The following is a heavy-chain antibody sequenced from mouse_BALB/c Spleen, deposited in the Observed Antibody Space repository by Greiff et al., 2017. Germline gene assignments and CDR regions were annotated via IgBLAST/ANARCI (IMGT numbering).Heavy chain of an antibody. D-gene: IGHD1-1*01. CDR2: ISYSGST. CDR1: GYSITSDYA. V-gene: IGHV3-2*02. Sequence: EVKLQESGPGLVKPSQSLSLTCTVTGYSITSDYAWNWIRQFPGNKLEWMGYISYSGSTSYNPSLKSRISITRDTSKNQFFLQLNSVTTEDTATYYCARQGYYGSSYFDYWGQGTTLTVSS. J-gene: IGHJ2*01. CDR3: ARQGYYGSSYFDY.